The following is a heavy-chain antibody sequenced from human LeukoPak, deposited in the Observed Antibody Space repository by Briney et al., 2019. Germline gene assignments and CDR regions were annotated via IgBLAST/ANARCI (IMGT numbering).Heavy chain of an antibody. CDR3: ARVWYSSSSSPFDY. V-gene: IGHV3-21*01. CDR2: ISSSSSYI. CDR1: GFTFSSFA. J-gene: IGHJ4*02. Sequence: PGGSLRLSCAASGFTFSSFAMSWVRQAPGKGLEWVSSISSSSSYIYYADSVKGRFTISRDNAKNSLYLQMNSLRAEDTAVYYCARVWYSSSSSPFDYWGQGTLVTVSS. D-gene: IGHD6-6*01.